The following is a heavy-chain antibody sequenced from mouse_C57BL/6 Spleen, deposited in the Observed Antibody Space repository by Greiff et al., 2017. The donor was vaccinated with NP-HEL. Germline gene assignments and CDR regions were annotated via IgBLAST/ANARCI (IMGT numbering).Heavy chain of an antibody. V-gene: IGHV3-8*01. CDR1: GYSITSDY. CDR3: ARSRGSIYYDYDGWYFDV. J-gene: IGHJ1*03. CDR2: ISYSGST. D-gene: IGHD2-4*01. Sequence: ESGPGLAKPSQTLSLTCSVTGYSITSDYWNWIRKFPGNKLEYMGYISYSGSTYYNPSLKSRISITRDTSKNQYYLQLNSVTTEDTATYYCARSRGSIYYDYDGWYFDVWGTGTTVTVSS.